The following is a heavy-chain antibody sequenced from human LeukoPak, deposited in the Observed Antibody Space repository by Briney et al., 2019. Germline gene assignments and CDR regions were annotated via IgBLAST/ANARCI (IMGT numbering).Heavy chain of an antibody. V-gene: IGHV4-59*08. D-gene: IGHD6-13*01. CDR2: IYYSGST. Sequence: PSETLSLTCTVSGGSISSYYWSWIRQPPGKGLEWIGYIYYSGSTNDNPSLKSRVTISVDTSKNQFSLKLSSVTAADTAVYYCARHLTSDSSSWGYYYGMDVWGQGTTVTVSS. CDR1: GGSISSYY. CDR3: ARHLTSDSSSWGYYYGMDV. J-gene: IGHJ6*02.